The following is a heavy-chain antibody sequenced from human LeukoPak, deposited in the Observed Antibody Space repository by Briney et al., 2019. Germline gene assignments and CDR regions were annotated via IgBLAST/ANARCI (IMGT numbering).Heavy chain of an antibody. CDR1: GFTFSSYS. V-gene: IGHV3-7*01. Sequence: GGSLRLSCAASGFTFSSYSMNWVRQAPGKGLEWVANINRDGSENFYVDSVRGRFTISRDNTKNSLYLQMNSLRVEDMAVYYCARDAGNSGYDLFDYWGQGTLVTVSS. D-gene: IGHD5-12*01. CDR3: ARDAGNSGYDLFDY. J-gene: IGHJ4*02. CDR2: INRDGSEN.